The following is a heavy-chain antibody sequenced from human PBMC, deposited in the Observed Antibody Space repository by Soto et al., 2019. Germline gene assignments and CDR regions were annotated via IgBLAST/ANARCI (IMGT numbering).Heavy chain of an antibody. D-gene: IGHD2-15*01. CDR2: IYYSGST. CDR3: ARWRDATEQSFDY. Sequence: SETLSLTCTVSGGSVSSGSYYWSWIRQPPGKGLEWIGYIYYSGSTNYNPSLKSRVTIPVDTSKNQFSLKLSSVTAADTAVYYCARWRDATEQSFDYWGQGTLVTVSS. CDR1: GGSVSSGSYY. V-gene: IGHV4-61*01. J-gene: IGHJ4*02.